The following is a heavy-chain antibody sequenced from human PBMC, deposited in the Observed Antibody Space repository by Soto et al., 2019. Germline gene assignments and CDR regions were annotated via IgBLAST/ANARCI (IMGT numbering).Heavy chain of an antibody. CDR2: INPNSGGT. Sequence: ASVKVSCKASGYTLTGYYMHWVRQAPGQGLEWMGWINPNSGGTNYAQKFQGRVTMTRDTSISTAYMELSRLRSDDTAVYYCARGLWYGDYTYYYYGMDVWGQATTVTVSS. J-gene: IGHJ6*02. D-gene: IGHD4-17*01. V-gene: IGHV1-2*02. CDR3: ARGLWYGDYTYYYYGMDV. CDR1: GYTLTGYY.